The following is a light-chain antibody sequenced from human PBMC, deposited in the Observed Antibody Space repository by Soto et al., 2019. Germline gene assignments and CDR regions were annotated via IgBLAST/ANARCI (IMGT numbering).Light chain of an antibody. CDR1: QRVSSGF. CDR3: QQYGGSPFT. V-gene: IGKV3-20*01. J-gene: IGKJ3*01. CDR2: AAS. Sequence: EMVLTQSPGTLSLSPVESASLSCVASQRVSSGFLAWYQQKPGQAPRLLIYAASSRATGIPDRFSGSGSGTDFTLTISRLEPEDFGVYYCQQYGGSPFTFGPGTKVDIK.